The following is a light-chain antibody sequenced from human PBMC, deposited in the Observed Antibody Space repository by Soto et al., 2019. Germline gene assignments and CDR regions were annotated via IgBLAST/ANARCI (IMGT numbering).Light chain of an antibody. Sequence: VCTGCPGRLSLSPGERATLACRGSQSVAGTYLAWYQQKPGQAPRLLIYRASSRATGIPDRFSGSGSGTNFTLTISRLEPEDFAVFYCQQYGSSPVTFGQGTRLEIK. CDR2: RAS. V-gene: IGKV3-20*01. CDR1: QSVAGTY. J-gene: IGKJ5*01. CDR3: QQYGSSPVT.